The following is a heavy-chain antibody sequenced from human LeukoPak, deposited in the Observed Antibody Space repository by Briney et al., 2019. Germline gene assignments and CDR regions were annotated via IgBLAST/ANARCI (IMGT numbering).Heavy chain of an antibody. CDR1: GGSFSGYY. D-gene: IGHD2-2*01. CDR2: INHSGST. CDR3: ARVGIVVVPAGETGNWFDP. Sequence: PSETLSLTCAVYGGSFSGYYWGWIRQPPGKGLEWIGEINHSGSTNYNPSLKSRVTISVDTSKNQFSLKLSSVTAADTAVYYCARVGIVVVPAGETGNWFDPWGQGTLVTVSS. J-gene: IGHJ5*02. V-gene: IGHV4-34*01.